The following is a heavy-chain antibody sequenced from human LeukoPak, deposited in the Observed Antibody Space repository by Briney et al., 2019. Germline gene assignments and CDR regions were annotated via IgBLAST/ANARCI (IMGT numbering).Heavy chain of an antibody. V-gene: IGHV3-30-3*01. CDR2: ISYDGSKK. Sequence: SGGSLRLSCAASGFTFSRFTMNWVRQAPGKGLEWVAVISYDGSKKYYADSVKGRFTISRDNSKNTLYLQMNSLRAEDTAVYYCARAIDVEWFSFDYWGQGTLVTVSS. CDR1: GFTFSRFT. D-gene: IGHD3-3*01. J-gene: IGHJ4*02. CDR3: ARAIDVEWFSFDY.